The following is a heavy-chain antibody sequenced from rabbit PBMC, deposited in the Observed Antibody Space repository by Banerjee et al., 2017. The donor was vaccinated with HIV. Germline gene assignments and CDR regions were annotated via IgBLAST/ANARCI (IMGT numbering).Heavy chain of an antibody. V-gene: IGHV1S45*01. Sequence: QEQLEESGGGLVQPEGSLTLTCTASGFSFSSSYWICWVRQAPGKGLELITCIDTNAGSTNYATWAKGRFTISKTSSTTVTLQMTSLTAADTATYFCARDLTDAIGWNFNLWGPGTLVTVS. CDR2: IDTNAGST. CDR3: ARDLTDAIGWNFNL. CDR1: GFSFSSSYW. J-gene: IGHJ4*01. D-gene: IGHD1-1*01.